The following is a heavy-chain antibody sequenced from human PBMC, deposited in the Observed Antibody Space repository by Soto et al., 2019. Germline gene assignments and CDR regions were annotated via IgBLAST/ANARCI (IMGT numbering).Heavy chain of an antibody. Sequence: PSETLSLTCTVSGGSISSGDYFWSWIRQPPGKGLEWIGYIYYTGNTYYTPSLNSRVTISVDTSKNQFSLKLSSVTAADTAVYYCARAFRPFYDNSGYCDYWGQGTLVTVSS. CDR1: GGSISSGDYF. D-gene: IGHD3-22*01. CDR3: ARAFRPFYDNSGYCDY. J-gene: IGHJ4*02. V-gene: IGHV4-30-4*01. CDR2: IYYTGNT.